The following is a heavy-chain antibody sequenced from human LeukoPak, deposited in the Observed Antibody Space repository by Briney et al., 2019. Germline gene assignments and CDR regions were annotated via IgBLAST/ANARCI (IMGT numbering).Heavy chain of an antibody. CDR3: AKASTVLKPIDS. Sequence: PGGSLRLSCAASGFTFSTYAMNWVRQAPGKGLEWVSANSPIGSRTYYADSVKGRFTISRDNSKNTLYLQMNSLRAGDTAIYYCAKASTVLKPIDSWGQGTPVAVSS. CDR2: NSPIGSRT. CDR1: GFTFSTYA. J-gene: IGHJ4*02. V-gene: IGHV3-23*01. D-gene: IGHD1-14*01.